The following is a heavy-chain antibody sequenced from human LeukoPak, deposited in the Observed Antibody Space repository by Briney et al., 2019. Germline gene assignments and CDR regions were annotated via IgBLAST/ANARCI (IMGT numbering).Heavy chain of an antibody. CDR3: ATIIVVADGFDY. D-gene: IGHD6-19*01. CDR2: FDPEDGET. Sequence: GASVKVSCKVSGYTLTELSMHWVRQAPGKGLEWMGGFDPEDGETIYAQKFQGRVTMTEDTSTDTVYMELSSLRSEDTAVYYCATIIVVADGFDYWGQGTLVTVSS. J-gene: IGHJ4*02. CDR1: GYTLTELS. V-gene: IGHV1-24*01.